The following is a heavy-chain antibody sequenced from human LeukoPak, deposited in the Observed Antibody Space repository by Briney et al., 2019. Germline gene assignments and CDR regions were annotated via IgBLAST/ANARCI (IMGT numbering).Heavy chain of an antibody. CDR2: IYYSGST. V-gene: IGHV4-61*05. Sequence: SETLSLTCTVSGGSISSSSYYWGWIRQPPGKGLEWIGYIYYSGSTNYNPSLKSRVTISVDTSKNQFSLKLSSVTAADTAVYYCARVGGFSGFYYYYYMDVWGKGTTVTVSS. CDR3: ARVGGFSGFYYYYYMDV. D-gene: IGHD3-10*01. CDR1: GGSISSSSYY. J-gene: IGHJ6*03.